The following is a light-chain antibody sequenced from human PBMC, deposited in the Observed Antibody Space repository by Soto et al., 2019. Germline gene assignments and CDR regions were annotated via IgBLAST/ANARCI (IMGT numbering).Light chain of an antibody. CDR2: EVS. J-gene: IGLJ2*01. CDR1: SSDVGGYNY. CDR3: SSYTSSSTLRV. V-gene: IGLV2-14*01. Sequence: QSALTQPASVSGSPGQSITISCTGTSSDVGGYNYVSRYQQHPGKAPKLMIYEVSNRPSGVSNRFSGSKSGNTASLTISGLQAEDEADYYCSSYTSSSTLRVFGGGTKVTVL.